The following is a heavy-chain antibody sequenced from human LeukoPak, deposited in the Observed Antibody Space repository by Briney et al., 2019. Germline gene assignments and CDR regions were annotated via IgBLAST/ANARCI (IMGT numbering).Heavy chain of an antibody. CDR2: VDPEDSET. J-gene: IGHJ6*03. CDR3: ATYSLAVAGDYYYYYMDV. D-gene: IGHD6-19*01. V-gene: IGHV1-69-2*01. Sequence: ASVKISCKVSGYTFTDYYMHWVQQAPGKGLEWMGLVDPEDSETIYAEKFQGRVTITADTSTDTAYMELSSLRSEDTAVYYCATYSLAVAGDYYYYYMDVWGKGTTVTVSS. CDR1: GYTFTDYY.